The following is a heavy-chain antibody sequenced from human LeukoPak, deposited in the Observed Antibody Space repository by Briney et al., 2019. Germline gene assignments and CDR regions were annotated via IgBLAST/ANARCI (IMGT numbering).Heavy chain of an antibody. Sequence: SETLSLTCTVSGGSISSYYWSWIRQPPGKGLEWIGYIYYSGSTNYNPSLKSRVTISVDTSKNQFSLKLSSVTAADTAVYYCARWLRYYYYYGMDVWGQGTTVTVSS. J-gene: IGHJ6*02. D-gene: IGHD5-12*01. V-gene: IGHV4-59*12. CDR3: ARWLRYYYYYGMDV. CDR1: GGSISSYY. CDR2: IYYSGST.